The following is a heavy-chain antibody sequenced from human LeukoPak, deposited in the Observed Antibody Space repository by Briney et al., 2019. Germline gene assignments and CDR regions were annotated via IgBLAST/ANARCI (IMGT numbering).Heavy chain of an antibody. D-gene: IGHD5-18*01. Sequence: ASVKVSCKASGYTFTIYGISWVRQAPGQGLEWMGWISAYNGDTNYAQKPQGRVTMTTDTSTSTAYMELRSLRSDDTAVYYCARVVDDTGSFDSWGQGTLVTVSS. V-gene: IGHV1-18*01. CDR1: GYTFTIYG. CDR3: ARVVDDTGSFDS. CDR2: ISAYNGDT. J-gene: IGHJ4*02.